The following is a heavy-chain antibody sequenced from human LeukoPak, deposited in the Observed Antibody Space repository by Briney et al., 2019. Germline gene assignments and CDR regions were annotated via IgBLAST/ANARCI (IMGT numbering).Heavy chain of an antibody. CDR2: IYYSGST. D-gene: IGHD2-2*01. Sequence: SETLSLTCTVSGGSISSYYWSWIRQPPGKGLEWIGYIYYSGSTYYNPSLKSRVTISVDTSKNQFSLKLSSVTAADTAVYYCAREGPHRGGSSKIEVVPAGFDPWGQGTLVTVSS. V-gene: IGHV4-59*12. CDR3: AREGPHRGGSSKIEVVPAGFDP. CDR1: GGSISSYY. J-gene: IGHJ5*02.